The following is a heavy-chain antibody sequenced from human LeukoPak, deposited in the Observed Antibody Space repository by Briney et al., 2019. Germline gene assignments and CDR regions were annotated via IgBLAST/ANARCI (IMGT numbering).Heavy chain of an antibody. D-gene: IGHD6-13*01. J-gene: IGHJ4*02. CDR3: ARVSEIAAAGTVDY. CDR1: GFTFSEYY. Sequence: GGSLRLSCAASGFTFSEYYMSWFRQAPGKGLEWVSYISSSGSTTYYADSVKGRFTISRDNAKNSLYLQMNSLGAEDTAVYYCARVSEIAAAGTVDYWGQGTLVTVSS. V-gene: IGHV3-11*04. CDR2: ISSSGSTT.